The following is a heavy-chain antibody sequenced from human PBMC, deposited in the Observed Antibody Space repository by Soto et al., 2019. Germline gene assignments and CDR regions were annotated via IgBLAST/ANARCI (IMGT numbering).Heavy chain of an antibody. D-gene: IGHD3-3*01. CDR1: GYTFTSYY. J-gene: IGHJ6*03. V-gene: IGHV1-46*01. CDR3: AAVLQATIFGVVAPMDV. CDR2: INPSGGST. Sequence: ASVKVSCKASGYTFTSYYRHWVRQAPGQGLEWMGIINPSGGSTSYAQKFQERVTITRDMSTSTAYMELSSLRSEDTAVYYCAAVLQATIFGVVAPMDVWGKGTTVTVSS.